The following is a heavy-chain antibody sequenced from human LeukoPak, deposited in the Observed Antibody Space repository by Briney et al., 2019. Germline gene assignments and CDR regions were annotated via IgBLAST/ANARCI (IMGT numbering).Heavy chain of an antibody. CDR2: INPNSGGT. J-gene: IGHJ4*02. D-gene: IGHD5-18*01. Sequence: ASVKVSCKASGYTFTGYYMHWVRQAPGQGREWMGWINPNSGGTNNAQKFQGRVTMTRDTSISTAYMELSRLRSDDTAVYCCARGSSWIQLWSLDYWGQGTLVTVSS. CDR1: GYTFTGYY. V-gene: IGHV1-2*02. CDR3: ARGSSWIQLWSLDY.